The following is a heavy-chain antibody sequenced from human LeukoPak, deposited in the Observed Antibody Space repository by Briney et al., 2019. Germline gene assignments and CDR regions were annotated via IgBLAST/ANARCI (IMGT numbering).Heavy chain of an antibody. Sequence: SETLSLTCTVSGGSISGYYWTWIRQPPGQGLEWIAYIHSNGYTNYNPSLMSRVTISVDPSKNQFSLTVTPVTAADTAIYYCAQRQGPMSGTYDYFDPWGQGALVTVSS. J-gene: IGHJ5*02. CDR2: IHSNGYT. V-gene: IGHV4-4*09. CDR1: GGSISGYY. D-gene: IGHD1-26*01. CDR3: AQRQGPMSGTYDYFDP.